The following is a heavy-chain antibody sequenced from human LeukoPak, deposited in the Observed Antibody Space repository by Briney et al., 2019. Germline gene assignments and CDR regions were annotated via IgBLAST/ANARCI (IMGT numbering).Heavy chain of an antibody. V-gene: IGHV4-59*01. CDR1: GGSISSYY. Sequence: PSETLSLTCTVSGGSISSYYWSWIRQPPGKGLEWTGYIYYSGSTNYNPSLKSRVTISVDTSKNQFSLKLSSVTAADTAVYYCARRIAAATNDAFDIWGQGTMVTVSS. CDR3: ARRIAAATNDAFDI. D-gene: IGHD6-13*01. CDR2: IYYSGST. J-gene: IGHJ3*02.